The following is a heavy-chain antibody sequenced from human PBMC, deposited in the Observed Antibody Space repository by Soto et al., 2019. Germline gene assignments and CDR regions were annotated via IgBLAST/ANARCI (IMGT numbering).Heavy chain of an antibody. D-gene: IGHD5-18*01. J-gene: IGHJ4*02. V-gene: IGHV3-48*03. CDR2: ISSSGSTI. Sequence: EVQLVESGGGLVQPGGSLRLSCAASGFTFSSYEMNWVRQAPGKXLEWVSYISSSGSTIYYADSVKGRFTISRDNAKNSLYLQMNSLRAEDTAVYYCARQFFTGYXYGKPFDYWGQGTLVTVSS. CDR1: GFTFSSYE. CDR3: ARQFFTGYXYGKPFDY.